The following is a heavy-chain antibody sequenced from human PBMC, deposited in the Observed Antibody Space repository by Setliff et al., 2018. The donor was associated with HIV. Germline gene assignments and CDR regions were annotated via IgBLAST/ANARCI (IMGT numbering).Heavy chain of an antibody. CDR1: GGSFSGYY. CDR2: INHSGST. D-gene: IGHD2-2*01. V-gene: IGHV4-34*01. CDR3: ARDPGGLYCRDTSCQGGCFDP. Sequence: SETLSLTCAVDGGSFSGYYWSWIRQPPGKGLEWIGEINHSGSTNYNPSLKSRVTISVDTSKNQFSLKLSSVTAADTAVYYFARDPGGLYCRDTSCQGGCFDPWGQGTLVTVSS. J-gene: IGHJ5*02.